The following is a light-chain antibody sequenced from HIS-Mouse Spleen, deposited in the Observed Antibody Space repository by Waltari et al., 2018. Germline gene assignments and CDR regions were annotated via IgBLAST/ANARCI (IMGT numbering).Light chain of an antibody. V-gene: IGLV3-10*01. CDR2: EDS. CDR3: YSTDSSGNHRV. CDR1: ALPKKY. J-gene: IGLJ2*01. Sequence: SYELTQPPSVSVSPGQTARITSSGDALPKKYAYWYQQKSGQAPVLVIYEDSKRPSGIPERFSGSSSGTMATWTISGAQVEDEADYYCYSTDSSGNHRVFGGGTKLTVL.